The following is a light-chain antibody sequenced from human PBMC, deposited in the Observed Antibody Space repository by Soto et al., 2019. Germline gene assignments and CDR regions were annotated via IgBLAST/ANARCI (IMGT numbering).Light chain of an antibody. Sequence: EIVMTQSPATLSVSPGERATLSCRASQSVSSNLAWYQQKPGQAPRLLIYGASTRATGLPARFSGSGSGTEVILTISSLQSEDFSVYYCQQYNNWPPWTFGQGTKVEIK. CDR1: QSVSSN. CDR3: QQYNNWPPWT. J-gene: IGKJ1*01. CDR2: GAS. V-gene: IGKV3-15*01.